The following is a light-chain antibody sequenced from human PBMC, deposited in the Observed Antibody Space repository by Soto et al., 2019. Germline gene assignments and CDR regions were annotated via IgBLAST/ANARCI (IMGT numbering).Light chain of an antibody. CDR2: KAS. Sequence: EIQMTQSPSTLSASLGGRATLSCRASQSLSISLAWYQQKPGKAPKLLIYKASTLTSGFPARFSGSGSGTEFTLTISSLQPDDFATYYCQHYNSYSEAFGQGTKVDIK. V-gene: IGKV1-5*03. J-gene: IGKJ1*01. CDR3: QHYNSYSEA. CDR1: QSLSIS.